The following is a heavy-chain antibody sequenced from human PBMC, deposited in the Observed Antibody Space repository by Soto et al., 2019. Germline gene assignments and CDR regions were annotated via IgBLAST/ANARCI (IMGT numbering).Heavy chain of an antibody. CDR1: GYSFSSYW. CDR3: TTDTPHDFWISYGSYKYYYSMDV. V-gene: IGHV5-51*01. J-gene: IGHJ6*02. Sequence: PGESLKISCKASGYSFSSYWIAWVRQMPGKGLEWMGIIYPAGSDIRYSESSEGHVTISVDKSISTAYLQMNSLKTEDTAVYYCTTDTPHDFWISYGSYKYYYSMDVWGQGTTVTVSS. CDR2: IYPAGSDI. D-gene: IGHD3-3*01.